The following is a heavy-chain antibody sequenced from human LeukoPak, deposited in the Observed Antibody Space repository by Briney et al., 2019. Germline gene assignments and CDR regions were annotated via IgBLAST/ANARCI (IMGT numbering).Heavy chain of an antibody. J-gene: IGHJ6*03. Sequence: GGSLRLSCAASGFTFSSYWMHWVRQAPGKGLVWVSRINSDGSSTSYADSVKGRFTIPRDNSKNTLYLQMNSLRAEDTAVYYCARLKRGYYGSGSYCYYMDVWGKGTTVTISS. CDR2: INSDGSST. V-gene: IGHV3-74*01. D-gene: IGHD3-10*01. CDR1: GFTFSSYW. CDR3: ARLKRGYYGSGSYCYYMDV.